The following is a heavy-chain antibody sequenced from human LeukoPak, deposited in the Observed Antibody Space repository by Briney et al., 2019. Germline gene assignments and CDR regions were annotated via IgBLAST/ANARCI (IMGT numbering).Heavy chain of an antibody. CDR2: IYYSGST. CDR3: ARMSSSSYFDY. CDR1: GGSISSYY. D-gene: IGHD6-13*01. J-gene: IGHJ4*02. Sequence: SETLSLTCTVSGGSISSYYWSWIRQLPGKGLEWIGYIYYSGSTNYNPSLKSRVTISVDTSKNQFSLKLSSVTAADTAVYYCARMSSSSYFDYWGQGTLVTVSS. V-gene: IGHV4-59*01.